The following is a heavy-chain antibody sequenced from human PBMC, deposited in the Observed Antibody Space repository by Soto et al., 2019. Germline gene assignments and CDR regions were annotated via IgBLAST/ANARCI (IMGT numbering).Heavy chain of an antibody. J-gene: IGHJ4*02. CDR3: ARDRVIQRLDY. V-gene: IGHV3-48*02. D-gene: IGHD5-18*01. Sequence: EVQLVESGGGLVQPGGSLRLSCAASGFTFSSYSMNWVRQAPGTGLEWVSYISSSSSTIYYADSVKGRVTISRDNAKNSLYLQMNSLREEDTAVYYCARDRVIQRLDYWGQGTLVTVSS. CDR2: ISSSSSTI. CDR1: GFTFSSYS.